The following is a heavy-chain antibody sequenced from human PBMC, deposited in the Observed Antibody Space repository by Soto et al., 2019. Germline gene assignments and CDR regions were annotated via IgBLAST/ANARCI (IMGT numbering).Heavy chain of an antibody. V-gene: IGHV3-74*01. D-gene: IGHD3-3*01. Sequence: PGGSLRLSCAASGFTFSSYWMHWVRQAPGKGLVWVSRINSDGSSTSYADSVKGRSTISRDNAKNTLYLQMNSLRAEDTAVYYCARDEIRAYYDFWSGYYLPTDGMDVWGQGTTVTVSS. CDR2: INSDGSST. CDR3: ARDEIRAYYDFWSGYYLPTDGMDV. CDR1: GFTFSSYW. J-gene: IGHJ6*02.